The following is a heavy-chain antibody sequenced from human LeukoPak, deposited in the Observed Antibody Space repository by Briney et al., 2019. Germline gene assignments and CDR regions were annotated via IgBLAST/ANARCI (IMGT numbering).Heavy chain of an antibody. V-gene: IGHV3-66*02. Sequence: GGSLRLSCAASGFTFSSYAMSWVRQAPGKGLEWVSVIYSGGSTYYADSVKGRFTISRDNSKNTLYLQMNSLRAEDTAVYYCAREGGWLQPADYWGQGTLVTVSS. J-gene: IGHJ4*02. CDR3: AREGGWLQPADY. CDR1: GFTFSSYA. CDR2: IYSGGST. D-gene: IGHD5-24*01.